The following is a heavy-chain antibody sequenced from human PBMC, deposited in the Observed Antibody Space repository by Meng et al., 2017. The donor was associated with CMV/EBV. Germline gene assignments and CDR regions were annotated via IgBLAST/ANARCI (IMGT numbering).Heavy chain of an antibody. J-gene: IGHJ4*02. CDR3: ARDDCSGGSCYGY. Sequence: ESLKISCTVSGGSIYSSTFYWGWIRQPPGKGLEWIGSIYHSGSTYYNPSLKGRVTISVDTSKNQFSLKLSPVTAADTAVYYCARDDCSGGSCYGYWGQGTLVTVSS. V-gene: IGHV4-39*07. D-gene: IGHD2-15*01. CDR1: GGSIYSSTFY. CDR2: IYHSGST.